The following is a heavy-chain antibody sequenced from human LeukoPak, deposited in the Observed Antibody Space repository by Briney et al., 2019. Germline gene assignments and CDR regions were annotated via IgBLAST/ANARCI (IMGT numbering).Heavy chain of an antibody. CDR2: ISGSGGTT. D-gene: IGHD5-18*01. J-gene: IGHJ4*02. V-gene: IGHV3-23*01. CDR1: GFTFSSYA. Sequence: RSGGSLRLSCAASGFTFSSYAMSWVRQAPGKGLEWVSAISGSGGTTYHADSVKGRFTISRDNSKNTLYLQMNSLRAEDTAVYYCARDQGYSYGSYFDYWGQGTLVTVSS. CDR3: ARDQGYSYGSYFDY.